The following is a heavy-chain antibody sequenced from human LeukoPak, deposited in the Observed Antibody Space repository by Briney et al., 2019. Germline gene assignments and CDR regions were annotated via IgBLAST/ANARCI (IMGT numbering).Heavy chain of an antibody. Sequence: SVKVSCKASGGTFNSYVISWVRQAPGQGLEWTGGFTPIFGPATYAQKFQGRVTITTDESTSTAYMELSSLTSDDTAVYYCARHNYYDSSTYYQLSTWGQGTLVSVSS. CDR1: GGTFNSYV. V-gene: IGHV1-69*05. CDR2: FTPIFGPA. D-gene: IGHD3-22*01. J-gene: IGHJ5*02. CDR3: ARHNYYDSSTYYQLST.